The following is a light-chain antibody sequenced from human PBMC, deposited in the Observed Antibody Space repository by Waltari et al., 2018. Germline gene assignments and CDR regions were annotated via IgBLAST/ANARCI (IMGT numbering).Light chain of an antibody. J-gene: IGLJ3*02. CDR3: CSYAGSYTWV. CDR1: SSDVGNYNL. V-gene: IGLV2-23*01. Sequence: QSALTQPASVSGSPGQSITISCPGTSSDVGNYNLVSWYQQDPGKAPKVMIYDDNRRPSGVSDRFSGSKSGNTASLTISGVQAEDEADYYCCSYAGSYTWVFGGGTKLTVL. CDR2: DDN.